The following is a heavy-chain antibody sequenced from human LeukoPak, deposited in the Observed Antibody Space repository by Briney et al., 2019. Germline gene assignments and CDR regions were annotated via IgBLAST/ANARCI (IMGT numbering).Heavy chain of an antibody. Sequence: ASVKVSCKASGYTFIDYYVHWVRQAPGQGLEWMGWINPNSGGTNYAQKFQGWVTMTRDTSISTAYMELSRLRSDDTAVYYCARDRFNYDFWSGYYTGLYYFDYWGQGTLVTVSS. CDR3: ARDRFNYDFWSGYYTGLYYFDY. V-gene: IGHV1-2*04. CDR1: GYTFIDYY. J-gene: IGHJ4*02. D-gene: IGHD3-3*01. CDR2: INPNSGGT.